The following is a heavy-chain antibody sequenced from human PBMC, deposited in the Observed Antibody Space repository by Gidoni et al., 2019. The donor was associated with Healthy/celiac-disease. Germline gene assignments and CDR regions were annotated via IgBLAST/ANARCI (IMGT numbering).Heavy chain of an antibody. J-gene: IGHJ6*02. CDR1: GFTVRSNY. Sequence: EVQLVESGGGLIQPGGSLRLSCAASGFTVRSNYMSWVRQAPGKGLEWVSVIYSGGSTYYADSVKGRFTISRDNSKNTLYLQMNSLRAEDTAVYYCAVPYCSGGSCYSNNYYYGMDVWGQGTTVTVSS. CDR2: IYSGGST. V-gene: IGHV3-53*01. CDR3: AVPYCSGGSCYSNNYYYGMDV. D-gene: IGHD2-15*01.